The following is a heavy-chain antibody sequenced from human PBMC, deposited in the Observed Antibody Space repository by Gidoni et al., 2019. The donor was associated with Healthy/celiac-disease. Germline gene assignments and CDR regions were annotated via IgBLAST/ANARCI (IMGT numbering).Heavy chain of an antibody. CDR1: GGTFSGYS. CDR2: INHSVST. CDR3: ARGRVFGSSTICYQDY. Sequence: QVQLQQWGAGRMKPSETLSLTCAVYGGTFSGYSWSWIRQPPGKGLEWIGEINHSVSTNYNPSLKSRVTISVDTSKNQFSLKLSSVTAADTAVYYCARGRVFGSSTICYQDYWGQGTLVTVSS. V-gene: IGHV4-34*01. J-gene: IGHJ4*02. D-gene: IGHD2-2*01.